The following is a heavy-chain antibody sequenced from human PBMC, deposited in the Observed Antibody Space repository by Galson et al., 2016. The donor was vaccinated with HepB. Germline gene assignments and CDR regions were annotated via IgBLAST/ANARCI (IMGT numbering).Heavy chain of an antibody. J-gene: IGHJ5*02. Sequence: SETLSLTCAVSGDSVATNNWWSWVRQPPGKGLEWIGEIYHVGYTNYNPSLTSRVSISVDKPKNHFSLQLFSVTAADTAVYYCARVRGGCSRTSCVFDPWGQGTLVTVSS. CDR2: IYHVGYT. CDR1: GDSVATNNW. CDR3: ARVRGGCSRTSCVFDP. D-gene: IGHD2-2*01. V-gene: IGHV4-4*02.